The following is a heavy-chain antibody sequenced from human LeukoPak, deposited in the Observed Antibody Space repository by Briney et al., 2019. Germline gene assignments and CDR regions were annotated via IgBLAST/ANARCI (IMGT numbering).Heavy chain of an antibody. CDR2: IMPIVGTA. J-gene: IGHJ4*02. CDR3: ARVGSGGSCYSCHFDY. D-gene: IGHD2-15*01. Sequence: SVKLSCKASGGTVSSYAISWVRQAPGQGLEWMGGIMPIVGTANYAQKFQGRVTITADESTSTACMELSSLRSEDTAVYYCARVGSGGSCYSCHFDYWGQGTLVTVSS. CDR1: GGTVSSYA. V-gene: IGHV1-69*13.